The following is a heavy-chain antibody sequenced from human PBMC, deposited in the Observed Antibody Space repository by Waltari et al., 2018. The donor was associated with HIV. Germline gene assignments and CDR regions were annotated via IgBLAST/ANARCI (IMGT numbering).Heavy chain of an antibody. CDR3: ARMQRFYGSEQSRYFYFGMDV. CDR2: LYRNVNA. D-gene: IGHD3-16*02. Sequence: EVQLVESGGNLTRPGGSLRLSCVGSGFIVSDNYMSWVCQAPGKGPDCLSVLYRNVNALYGGSVKGRFTTFRDNSKKTLYLQMNTLRVDDTAVYYCARMQRFYGSEQSRYFYFGMDVWGQGTTVTVSS. J-gene: IGHJ6*02. CDR1: GFIVSDNY. V-gene: IGHV3-53*01.